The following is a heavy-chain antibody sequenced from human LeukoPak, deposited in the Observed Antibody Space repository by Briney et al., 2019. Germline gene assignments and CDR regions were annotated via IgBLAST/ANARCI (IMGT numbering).Heavy chain of an antibody. J-gene: IGHJ2*01. Sequence: TGGSLRLSCASSGFTFDDYCMSWVRQAPGKGLEWVSGINWNGGSTGYADSVKGRFTISRDNAKNSLYLHMNSLRVEDTALYYCARDRVVVATTTPPYWYFDLWGRGTLVTVSS. D-gene: IGHD2-15*01. V-gene: IGHV3-20*04. CDR3: ARDRVVVATTTPPYWYFDL. CDR1: GFTFDDYC. CDR2: INWNGGST.